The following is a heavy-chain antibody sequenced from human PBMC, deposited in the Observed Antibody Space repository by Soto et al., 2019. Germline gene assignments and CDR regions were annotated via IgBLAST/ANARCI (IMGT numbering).Heavy chain of an antibody. V-gene: IGHV3-23*01. D-gene: IGHD3-22*01. CDR1: GFTFNTFA. Sequence: EAQLLESGGGLVQPGGSLRLSCAASGFTFNTFALTWVRQAPGKGLEWVSSITVDGGSTYYVDSVKGRFTVSRDNSKNTLYLQMDSLRAEDTAVYYCAKVVYERSGNDALDIWGQGTMVTVSS. J-gene: IGHJ3*02. CDR3: AKVVYERSGNDALDI. CDR2: ITVDGGST.